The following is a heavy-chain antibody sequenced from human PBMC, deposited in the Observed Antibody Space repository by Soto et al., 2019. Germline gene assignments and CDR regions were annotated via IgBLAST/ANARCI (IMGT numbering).Heavy chain of an antibody. V-gene: IGHV3-30*18. D-gene: IGHD3-22*01. CDR2: ISYDGSKK. Sequence: GGSLRLSCAASGFTFGSYGMHWVRQAPGKGLEWVAGISYDGSKKYYGESVKGRFTISSDNSKNTLYLQMNSLRVEDTAVYYRAKAIENYSTGYYKPFYYFGVDVWGQGTTVTVSS. CDR1: GFTFGSYG. CDR3: AKAIENYSTGYYKPFYYFGVDV. J-gene: IGHJ6*02.